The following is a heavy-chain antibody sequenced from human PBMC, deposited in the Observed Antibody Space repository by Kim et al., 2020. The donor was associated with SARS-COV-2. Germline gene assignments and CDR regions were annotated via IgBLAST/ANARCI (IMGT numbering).Heavy chain of an antibody. J-gene: IGHJ4*02. CDR2: VSGSGGKT. CDR1: GFTFSSHA. CDR3: AKDLTYDSSGLGSGFDC. D-gene: IGHD3-22*01. V-gene: IGHV3-23*01. Sequence: GGSLRLSCAASGFTFSSHAMSWVRQAPGKGLEWVSGVSGSGGKTYYADSVKGRFTISRDNSKNTLYVQMNSLRAEDTAVYYCAKDLTYDSSGLGSGFDCWGQGTLVTVSS.